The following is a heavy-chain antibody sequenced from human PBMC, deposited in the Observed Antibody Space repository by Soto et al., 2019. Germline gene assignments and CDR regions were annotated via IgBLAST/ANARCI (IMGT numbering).Heavy chain of an antibody. CDR1: GYTFTSYG. J-gene: IGHJ3*02. V-gene: IGHV1-18*01. D-gene: IGHD2-15*01. CDR3: ARDPGYRTTWHQAFDI. Sequence: QVQLVQSGAEVKKPGASVKVSCKASGYTFTSYGISWVRQAPGQGPEWMGRISTYNGNTNYVQKLQDRVTMTTDTSTNTAYMELRSLRYDDTAVYYCARDPGYRTTWHQAFDIWGQGTMVTVSS. CDR2: ISTYNGNT.